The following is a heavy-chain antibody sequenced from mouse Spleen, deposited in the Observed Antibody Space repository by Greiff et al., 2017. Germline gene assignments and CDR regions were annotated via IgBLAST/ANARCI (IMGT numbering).Heavy chain of an antibody. Sequence: VKLVESGAELARPGASVKMSCKASGYTFTSYTMHWVKQRPGQGLEWIGYINPSSGYTNYNQKFKDKATLTADESSSTAYMQLSSLTSEDSAVYYCAASSPWFAYWGQGTLVTVSA. CDR3: AASSPWFAY. CDR2: INPSSGYT. J-gene: IGHJ3*01. CDR1: GYTFTSYT. D-gene: IGHD1-1*01. V-gene: IGHV1-4*01.